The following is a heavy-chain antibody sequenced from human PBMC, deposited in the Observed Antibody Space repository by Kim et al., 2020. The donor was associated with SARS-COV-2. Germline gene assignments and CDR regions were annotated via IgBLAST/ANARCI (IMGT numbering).Heavy chain of an antibody. Sequence: SETLSLTCTVSGGSISSSSYYWGWIRQPPGKGLEWIGSIYYSGSTYYNPSLKSRVTISVDTSKNQFSLKLSSVTAADTAVYYCARQQGDFWRSNSRNYYGMDVWGQGTTVTVSS. CDR1: GGSISSSSYY. V-gene: IGHV4-39*01. D-gene: IGHD3-3*01. J-gene: IGHJ6*02. CDR2: IYYSGST. CDR3: ARQQGDFWRSNSRNYYGMDV.